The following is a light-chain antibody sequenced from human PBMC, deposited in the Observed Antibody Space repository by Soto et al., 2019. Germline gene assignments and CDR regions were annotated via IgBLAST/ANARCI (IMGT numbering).Light chain of an antibody. CDR1: QNIGSS. J-gene: IGKJ2*01. CDR3: QQHNDYSAVT. CDR2: DAS. V-gene: IGKV1-5*01. Sequence: DIQMTQSPSTLSASVGDRVTITCRASQNIGSSLAWYQHRPGKAPKLLIFDASTLQTGVTSRFSGSGFGTEFTLTITGLQPDNFATYYCQQHNDYSAVTLVQGTKLEI.